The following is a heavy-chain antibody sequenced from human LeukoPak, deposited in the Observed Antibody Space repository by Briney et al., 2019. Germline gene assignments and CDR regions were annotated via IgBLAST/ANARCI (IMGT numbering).Heavy chain of an antibody. V-gene: IGHV3-64D*09. CDR2: ISNNGGST. D-gene: IGHD1-14*01. J-gene: IGHJ3*02. CDR3: VKEYITLGAFDI. CDR1: GFTFSSYA. Sequence: PGGSLRLSCSASGFTFSSYAMHWVRQAPGKGLEYVSAISNNGGSTNYADSVKGRFTISRDNSKNTLYLQVSSLRTEDTAVYYCVKEYITLGAFDIWGQGTMVTVSS.